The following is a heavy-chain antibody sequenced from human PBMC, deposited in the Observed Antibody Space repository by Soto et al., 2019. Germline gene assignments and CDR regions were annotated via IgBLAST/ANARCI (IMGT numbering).Heavy chain of an antibody. CDR3: ARERDCTNGVCYYYGMDV. CDR2: ISSSSSYT. Sequence: GGSLRLSCAASGFTFSDYYMSWIRQAPGKGLEWVSYISSSSSYTNYADSVKGRFTISRDNAKNSLYLQMNSLRAEDTAVYYCARERDCTNGVCYYYGMDVWGQGTTVTVSS. D-gene: IGHD2-8*01. CDR1: GFTFSDYY. J-gene: IGHJ6*02. V-gene: IGHV3-11*06.